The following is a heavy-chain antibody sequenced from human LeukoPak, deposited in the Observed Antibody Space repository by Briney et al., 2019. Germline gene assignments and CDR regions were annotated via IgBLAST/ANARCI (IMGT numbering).Heavy chain of an antibody. V-gene: IGHV3-23*01. CDR3: AKLYSGSYHAFYYFDY. CDR1: GFTFSSYA. D-gene: IGHD1-26*01. CDR2: ISGSGGST. Sequence: GGSLRLSCAASGFTFSSYAMSWVRQAPGEGLEWVSAISGSGGSTYYADSVKGRFTISRDNSKNTLYLQMNSLRAEDTAVYYCAKLYSGSYHAFYYFDYWGQGTLVTVSS. J-gene: IGHJ4*02.